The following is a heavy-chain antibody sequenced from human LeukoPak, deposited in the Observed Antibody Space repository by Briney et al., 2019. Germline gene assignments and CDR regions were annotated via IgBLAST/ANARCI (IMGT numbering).Heavy chain of an antibody. Sequence: SQTLSLTCAVSGGSISSGGYSWSWIRQPPGKGLEWIGRIYTSGSTNYNPSLKSRVTISVDTSKNQFSLKLSSVTAADTAVYYCARVDPRTVAATPVDSWGQGTLVTVSS. V-gene: IGHV4-61*02. CDR3: ARVDPRTVAATPVDS. CDR2: IYTSGST. J-gene: IGHJ4*02. D-gene: IGHD1-26*01. CDR1: GGSISSGGYS.